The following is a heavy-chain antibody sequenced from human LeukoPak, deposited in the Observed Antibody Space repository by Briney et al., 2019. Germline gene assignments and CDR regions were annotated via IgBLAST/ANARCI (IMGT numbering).Heavy chain of an antibody. CDR1: GFTFSSYS. Sequence: NPGGSLRLSCAASGFTFSSYSMNWVRQAPGKGLEWVSSISSSSSYIYYADSVKGRFTISRDNAKNSLYLQMNSLRAEDTAVYYCARGRTTGIAVAGTASDYWGQGTLVTVSS. CDR2: ISSSSSYI. D-gene: IGHD6-19*01. CDR3: ARGRTTGIAVAGTASDY. J-gene: IGHJ4*02. V-gene: IGHV3-21*01.